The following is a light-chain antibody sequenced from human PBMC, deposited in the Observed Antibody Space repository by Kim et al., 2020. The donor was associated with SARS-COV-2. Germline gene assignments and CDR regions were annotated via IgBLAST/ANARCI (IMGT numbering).Light chain of an antibody. CDR3: QQRSSWPIT. CDR1: QSVSSY. V-gene: IGKV3-11*01. J-gene: IGKJ5*01. Sequence: EIVLTQSPATLSLSPGEGATLSCRASQSVSSYLAWYHQKPGLAPRLLIYDASNRATGIPARLSGSGSGTDFTLTISSLEPEDFAVYYCQQRSSWPITVGQGKRVEIK. CDR2: DAS.